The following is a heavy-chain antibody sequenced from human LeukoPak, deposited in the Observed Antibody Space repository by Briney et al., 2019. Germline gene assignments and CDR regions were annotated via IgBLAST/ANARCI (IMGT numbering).Heavy chain of an antibody. Sequence: PGGSLRLSCAASGFSFSSYSIHWVRQAPGKGLEWVAVISSDGNSKNFALSVKGRFAISRDNSKNTLFLQMNNLRNEDTALYYCVSPTADYPFLYYFDSWGQGTLVTVSS. V-gene: IGHV3-30*09. CDR2: ISSDGNSK. J-gene: IGHJ4*02. D-gene: IGHD5-12*01. CDR1: GFSFSSYS. CDR3: VSPTADYPFLYYFDS.